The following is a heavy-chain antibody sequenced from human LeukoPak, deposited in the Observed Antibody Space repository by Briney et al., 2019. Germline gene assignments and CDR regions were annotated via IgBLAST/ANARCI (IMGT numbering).Heavy chain of an antibody. Sequence: GGSLRLSCAASGFTFSNYAMSWVRQAPGKGLEWVSGISGSGSSTSYADSVKGRFTISRGNSKNTLYLQMNSLRAEDTAAVYYCAKTPTVTTAPDYWGQGTLVTVSS. D-gene: IGHD4-11*01. CDR2: ISGSGSST. CDR3: AKTPTVTTAPDY. CDR1: GFTFSNYA. V-gene: IGHV3-23*01. J-gene: IGHJ4*02.